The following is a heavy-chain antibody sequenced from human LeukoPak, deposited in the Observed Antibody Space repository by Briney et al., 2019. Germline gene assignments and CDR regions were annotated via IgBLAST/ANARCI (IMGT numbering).Heavy chain of an antibody. V-gene: IGHV3-7*01. CDR1: GFTLSTNW. CDR2: IKQDGSEK. Sequence: PGGSLRLSCAASGFTLSTNWMSWLRQAPGKGLEWVAIIKQDGSEKYYVDSVKGRFTISRDNAKNSLYLQMNSLRAEDTAVYYCAKSGNSYGYYFDYWGQGTLVTVSS. CDR3: AKSGNSYGYYFDY. D-gene: IGHD5-18*01. J-gene: IGHJ4*02.